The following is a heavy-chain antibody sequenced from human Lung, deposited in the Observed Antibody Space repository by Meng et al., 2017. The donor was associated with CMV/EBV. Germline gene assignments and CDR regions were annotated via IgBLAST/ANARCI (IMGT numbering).Heavy chain of an antibody. CDR2: IKQDGSEK. CDR1: GFTFSSYW. D-gene: IGHD3-3*01. V-gene: IGHV3-7*01. CDR3: ARPVPAYDFWSGYYPYYYYGMDV. Sequence: GESLKISCAASGFTFSSYWMSWVRQAPGKGLEWVANIKQDGSEKYYVDSVKGRFTISRDNAKNSLYLQMNSLRAEDTAVYYCARPVPAYDFWSGYYPYYYYGMDVXGQGXTVTVSS. J-gene: IGHJ6*02.